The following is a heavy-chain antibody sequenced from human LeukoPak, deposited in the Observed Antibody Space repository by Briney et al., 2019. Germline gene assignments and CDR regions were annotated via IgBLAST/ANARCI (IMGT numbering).Heavy chain of an antibody. CDR3: AKAGVLTLVRGVIVDY. J-gene: IGHJ4*02. D-gene: IGHD3-10*01. Sequence: PGGSLRLSCAASGFTFSGYAMSWVRQAPGKGLEWVSAISGSGDGTYYADSVKGRFTISRDNSKNTLFLQMNSLRAEDTAVYYCAKAGVLTLVRGVIVDYWGQGTLVTVPS. CDR1: GFTFSGYA. V-gene: IGHV3-23*01. CDR2: ISGSGDGT.